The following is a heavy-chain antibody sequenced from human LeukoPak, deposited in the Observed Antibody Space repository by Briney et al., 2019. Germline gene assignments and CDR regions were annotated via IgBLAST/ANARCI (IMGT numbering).Heavy chain of an antibody. Sequence: GASVKVSCKASGGTFSSYGFSWVRQAPGQGLEWMGWINAYNGNTNYAQKLQGRVTMTTDTSTSTAYMELRSLRFDDTAVYYCARRQGTTLSFDYWGQGTLVTVSS. V-gene: IGHV1-18*01. J-gene: IGHJ4*02. CDR3: ARRQGTTLSFDY. CDR1: GGTFSSYG. D-gene: IGHD1-1*01. CDR2: INAYNGNT.